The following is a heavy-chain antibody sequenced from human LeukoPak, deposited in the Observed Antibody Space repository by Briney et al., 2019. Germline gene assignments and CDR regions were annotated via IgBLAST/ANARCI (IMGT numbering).Heavy chain of an antibody. Sequence: SETLSLTCTVSGGSISSYYWSWIRQPTGKGLEWIGRIYTSGSTNYNPSLKSRVTMSVDTSKNQFSLKLSSVTAADTAVYYCARDMLGGSYYDWFDPWGQGTLVTVSS. J-gene: IGHJ5*02. CDR2: IYTSGST. CDR1: GGSISSYY. V-gene: IGHV4-4*07. CDR3: ARDMLGGSYYDWFDP. D-gene: IGHD1-26*01.